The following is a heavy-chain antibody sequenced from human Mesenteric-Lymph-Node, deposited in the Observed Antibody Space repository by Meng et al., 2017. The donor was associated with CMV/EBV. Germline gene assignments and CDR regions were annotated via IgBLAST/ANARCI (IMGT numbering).Heavy chain of an antibody. J-gene: IGHJ4*02. Sequence: QWGAAVVKASGTLTSTGGGHGSAFRCHYWYLNRQSPAKGLEWIGEITHTGRTTSYSSFTSRIRISVDASTNQISLNMSYVTAADTAEYSCARGSSYHILTGYFDYWGQGALVTVSS. D-gene: IGHD3-9*01. CDR3: ARGSSYHILTGYFDY. V-gene: IGHV4-34*02. CDR1: GSAFRCHY. CDR2: ITHTGRT.